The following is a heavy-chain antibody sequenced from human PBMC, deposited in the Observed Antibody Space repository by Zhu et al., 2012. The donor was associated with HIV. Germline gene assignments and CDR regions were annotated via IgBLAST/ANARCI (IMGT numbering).Heavy chain of an antibody. D-gene: IGHD2-8*01. J-gene: IGHJ3*02. Sequence: QVQLRESGPGLVKASETLPLTCSVSGYSISRGYYWGWIRQPPGKGLEWIGSLYHTGSTYYNPSLNSRLSMSVDTSKNQFSLKLTSVTAADTAVYYCAREEETSFFDTKGRGAFKIWGQGTMVMVSS. CDR1: GYSISRGYY. CDR3: AREEETSFFDTKGRGAFKI. V-gene: IGHV4-38-2*02. CDR2: LYHTGST.